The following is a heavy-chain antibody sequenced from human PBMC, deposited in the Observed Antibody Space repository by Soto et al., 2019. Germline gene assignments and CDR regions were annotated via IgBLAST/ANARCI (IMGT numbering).Heavy chain of an antibody. CDR1: GLTFSSYW. V-gene: IGHV3-74*01. D-gene: IGHD2-15*01. J-gene: IGHJ4*02. Sequence: PGGSLRLSCAASGLTFSSYWLHCVRQAPGKGLVWVSLINTDGWNTNYADSVNGRFTISRDNAKNTLYLQMSSLRAEDTAIYYCTRSDCSGGSCYSARLYWGQGIMVTVSS. CDR3: TRSDCSGGSCYSARLY. CDR2: INTDGWNT.